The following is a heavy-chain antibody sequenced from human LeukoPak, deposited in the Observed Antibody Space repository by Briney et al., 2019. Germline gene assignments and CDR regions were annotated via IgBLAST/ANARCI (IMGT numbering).Heavy chain of an antibody. CDR1: GFNATSNY. CDR2: IYTGGTT. D-gene: IGHD3-16*01. CDR3: ARGGFYTDWFDP. J-gene: IGHJ5*02. V-gene: IGHV3-53*04. Sequence: GGSLRLSCAASGFNATSNYMSWVRQAPGKGLEWVSVIYTGGTTYYADSVKGRFTMSRHNSKNTLFLQMDSLRAEDTAVYYCARGGFYTDWFDPWGQGTLVTVSS.